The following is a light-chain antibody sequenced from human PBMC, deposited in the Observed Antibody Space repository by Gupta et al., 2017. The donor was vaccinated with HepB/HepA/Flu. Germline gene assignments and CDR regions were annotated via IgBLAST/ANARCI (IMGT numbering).Light chain of an antibody. CDR2: GKN. V-gene: IGLV3-19*01. CDR3: NSRDSSGNPWV. J-gene: IGLJ3*02. CDR1: SLRSYY. Sequence: SSELTQDPAVSVALGQTVRITCQGDSLRSYYASWYQQKPGQAPVLVIYGKNNRPSGIPDRFSGSSLGNTASLTITGAQAEDEADYYCNSRDSSGNPWVFGGGTKLTVL.